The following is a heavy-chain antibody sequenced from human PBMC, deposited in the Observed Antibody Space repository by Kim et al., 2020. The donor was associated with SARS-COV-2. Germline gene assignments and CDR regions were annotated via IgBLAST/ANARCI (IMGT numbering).Heavy chain of an antibody. Sequence: SLVTISVDTSKNQFSLKLSSVTAADTAVYYCAREAEAAPRITVVRGFFDLWGRGTLVTVSS. V-gene: IGHV4-59*01. J-gene: IGHJ2*01. D-gene: IGHD3-10*01. CDR3: AREAEAAPRITVVRGFFDL.